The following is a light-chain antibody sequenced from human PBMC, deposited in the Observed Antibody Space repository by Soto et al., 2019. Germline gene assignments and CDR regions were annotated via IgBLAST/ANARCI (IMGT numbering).Light chain of an antibody. CDR3: QSYDSSLSDSGV. J-gene: IGLJ2*01. CDR1: SSNIGAGYD. V-gene: IGLV1-40*01. CDR2: GNT. Sequence: QLVLTQPPSVSGAPGQRVTISCTGSSSNIGAGYDVHWYQQLPGTAPKLLIYGNTNRPSGVPDRFSGSKSGTSASLAITGLQAEDEADYYCQSYDSSLSDSGVFGGGTKVTVL.